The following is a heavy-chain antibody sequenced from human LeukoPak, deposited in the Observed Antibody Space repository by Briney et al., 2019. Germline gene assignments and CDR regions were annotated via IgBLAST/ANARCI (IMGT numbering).Heavy chain of an antibody. CDR3: AVAPREQPWRFDI. CDR1: GFTFSTYA. Sequence: GGSLRLSCVASGFTFSTYAMSWVRQAPGKGLEWVSAISGSGGSTYDADSVKGRFSISRDNSKNTLYLRMNSLRAEDTAVYYCAVAPREQPWRFDIWGRGTMVTVSS. J-gene: IGHJ3*02. V-gene: IGHV3-23*01. CDR2: ISGSGGST. D-gene: IGHD1/OR15-1a*01.